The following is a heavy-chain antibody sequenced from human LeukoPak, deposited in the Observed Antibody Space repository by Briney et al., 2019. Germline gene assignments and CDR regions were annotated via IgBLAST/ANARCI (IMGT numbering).Heavy chain of an antibody. CDR1: GGSISSYY. V-gene: IGHV4-4*07. CDR3: AKHPWFGEFWYFDL. J-gene: IGHJ2*01. CDR2: IYTSGST. D-gene: IGHD3-10*01. Sequence: SETLSLTCTVSGGSISSYYWSWIRQPAGKGLEWIGRIYTSGSTNYNPSLKSRVTMSLDTSKNQFSLNLSSVTAADTAVYYCAKHPWFGEFWYFDLWGRGTLVTVSS.